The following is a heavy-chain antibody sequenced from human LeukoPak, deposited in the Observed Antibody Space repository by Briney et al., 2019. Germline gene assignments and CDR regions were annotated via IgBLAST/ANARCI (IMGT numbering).Heavy chain of an antibody. Sequence: SETLSLTCTVSGGSISGYYWSWIRQPPGKGLEWIGYIYYSGSTNYNPSLKSRVTISVDTSKNQFSLKLSSVTAADTAVYYCARGQDSSGYYYYYYYMDVWGKGTTVTVSS. CDR1: GGSISGYY. V-gene: IGHV4-59*08. CDR2: IYYSGST. J-gene: IGHJ6*03. CDR3: ARGQDSSGYYYYYYYMDV. D-gene: IGHD3-22*01.